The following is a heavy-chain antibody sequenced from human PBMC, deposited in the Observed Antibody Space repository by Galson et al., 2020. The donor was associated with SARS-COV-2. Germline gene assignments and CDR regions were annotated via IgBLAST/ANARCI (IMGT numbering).Heavy chain of an antibody. CDR3: ARDVRAGGYALFEH. CDR2: VLHSGRT. D-gene: IGHD2-2*01. J-gene: IGHJ5*02. Sequence: SETLSLTCTVSGYSISSGYYWGWIRQTPGKGQEWIGSVLHSGRTAYYPSLRNRVSLSIDTSKNQFSLELSAVTAADTGVYFCARDVRAGGYALFEHWDEGTLVTVSS. V-gene: IGHV4-38-2*02. CDR1: GYSISSGYY.